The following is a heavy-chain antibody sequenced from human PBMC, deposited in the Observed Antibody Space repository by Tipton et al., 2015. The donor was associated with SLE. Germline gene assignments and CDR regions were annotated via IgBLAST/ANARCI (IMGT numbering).Heavy chain of an antibody. CDR3: SRKSSTADI. Sequence: TLSLTCAVSGGSITTNGYYWTWIRQHPGKGLEWIGYIYHTGTTYYNPSLKSRVTISVDTSKNQFSLKLSSVTAADTAVYYCSRKSSTADIWGRGTLVTVSS. D-gene: IGHD2-2*01. CDR2: IYHTGTT. CDR1: GGSITTNGYY. V-gene: IGHV4-31*11. J-gene: IGHJ2*01.